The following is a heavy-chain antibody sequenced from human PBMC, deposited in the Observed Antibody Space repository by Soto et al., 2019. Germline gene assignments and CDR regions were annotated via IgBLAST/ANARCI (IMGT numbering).Heavy chain of an antibody. J-gene: IGHJ6*02. D-gene: IGHD2-2*01. CDR1: GFTFSSYG. V-gene: IGHV3-33*01. CDR2: IWYDGSNK. CDR3: ARVRKSQLLAHYYSRMDV. Sequence: GGSLRLSCAASGFTFSSYGMHWVRQAPGKGLEWVAVIWYDGSNKYYADSVKGRFTISRDNSKNTLYLQMNSLRAEDTAVYYCARVRKSQLLAHYYSRMDVWGQGTTVTVSS.